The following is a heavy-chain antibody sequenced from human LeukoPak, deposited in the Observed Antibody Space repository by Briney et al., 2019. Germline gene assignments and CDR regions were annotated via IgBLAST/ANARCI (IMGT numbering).Heavy chain of an antibody. CDR3: AKDLSSGWYVSDY. J-gene: IGHJ4*02. Sequence: PGGSLRLSCAASGFTFSNYAMNWVRQAPGKGLEWVSTISGGGDSAYYADSVKGRFTISRDNSRSTLYLQMNSLRAEDTAVYYCAKDLSSGWYVSDYWGQGTLVTVSS. D-gene: IGHD6-19*01. V-gene: IGHV3-23*01. CDR1: GFTFSNYA. CDR2: ISGGGDSA.